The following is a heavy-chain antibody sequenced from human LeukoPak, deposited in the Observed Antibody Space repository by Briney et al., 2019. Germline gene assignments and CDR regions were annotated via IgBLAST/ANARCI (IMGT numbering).Heavy chain of an antibody. CDR3: ARGGYCSGGSCYFSYYYGMDV. Sequence: SQTLSLTCAVSGGSISSGGYYWSWIRQHPGKGLEWIGYIYYSGSTYYNPSLKSRVTISVDTSKNQFSLKLSSVTAADTAVYYCARGGYCSGGSCYFSYYYGMDVWGQGTTVTVSS. CDR2: IYYSGST. V-gene: IGHV4-31*11. CDR1: GGSISSGGYY. D-gene: IGHD2-15*01. J-gene: IGHJ6*02.